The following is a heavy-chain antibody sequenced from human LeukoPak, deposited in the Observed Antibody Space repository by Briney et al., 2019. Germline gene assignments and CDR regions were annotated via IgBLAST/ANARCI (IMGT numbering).Heavy chain of an antibody. CDR1: GGSFSGYY. V-gene: IGHV4-34*01. J-gene: IGHJ4*02. Sequence: KPSETLSLTCAVYGGSFSGYYWSWIRQPPGKGLEWIGEINHNGSTNYNPSLKSRVTISVDTSKNQFSLKLSSVTAADTAVYYCASQAYDILTGYKNWSFDYWGQGTLVTVSS. CDR2: INHNGST. D-gene: IGHD3-9*01. CDR3: ASQAYDILTGYKNWSFDY.